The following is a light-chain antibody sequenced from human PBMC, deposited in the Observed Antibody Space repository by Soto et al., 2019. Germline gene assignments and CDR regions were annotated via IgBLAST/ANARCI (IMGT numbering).Light chain of an antibody. V-gene: IGKV3-20*01. CDR2: LTS. CDR1: QALNTR. CDR3: QQYGSSPPFT. Sequence: EIVLTQSPATLSAFPGDRVTLSCRASQALNTRLAWYQHKPGQAPRLLIYLTSNRAAGVPSRFSAWGSGTDFTLTISRLEPEDFAVYYCQQYGSSPPFTFGQGTKVDIK. J-gene: IGKJ1*01.